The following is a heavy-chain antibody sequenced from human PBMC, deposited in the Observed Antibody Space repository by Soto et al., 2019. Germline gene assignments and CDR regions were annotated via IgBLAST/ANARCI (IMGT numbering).Heavy chain of an antibody. Sequence: EVQVLESGGGLVQPGGSLRLSCAASGFTFSTYAMSWVRQAPGKGLEWVSSITGSGSGSGINTYYADSVKGRFTISRDNSRNTLSLQMNRLRVDDTALYYCANSRAVADAFDFWGQVTMVTVSS. D-gene: IGHD6-19*01. J-gene: IGHJ3*01. V-gene: IGHV3-23*01. CDR1: GFTFSTYA. CDR2: ITGSGSGSGINT. CDR3: ANSRAVADAFDF.